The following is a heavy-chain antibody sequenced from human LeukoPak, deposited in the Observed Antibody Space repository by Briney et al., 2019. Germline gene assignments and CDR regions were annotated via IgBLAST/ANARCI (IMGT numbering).Heavy chain of an antibody. CDR3: VKGSSDSRPYYFDY. CDR2: VTNTGGST. CDR1: GFSFSLYG. V-gene: IGHV3-23*01. Sequence: GGSLRLSCAASGFSFSLYGMGWVRQAPGKGLEWVSAVTNTGGSTYHADSVRGRFTISRDNSQHTLFLQMDSLRAEDTAVYYCVKGSSDSRPYYFDYWGQGTLVTVSS. J-gene: IGHJ4*02. D-gene: IGHD5-18*01.